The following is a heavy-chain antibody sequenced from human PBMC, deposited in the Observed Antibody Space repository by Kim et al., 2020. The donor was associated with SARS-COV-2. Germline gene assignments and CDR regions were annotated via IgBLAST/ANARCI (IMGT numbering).Heavy chain of an antibody. CDR1: GFTFSIYG. Sequence: GGSLRLSCAASGFTFSIYGMHWVRQAPGKGLERVAFISYDGSNKYYADSVKGRFSISRDNSKNTLYLQMNSLRAEDKAVYYCAKDRASGWTEGLFDYWGQGTLVTVSS. D-gene: IGHD6-19*01. J-gene: IGHJ4*02. V-gene: IGHV3-30*18. CDR3: AKDRASGWTEGLFDY. CDR2: ISYDGSNK.